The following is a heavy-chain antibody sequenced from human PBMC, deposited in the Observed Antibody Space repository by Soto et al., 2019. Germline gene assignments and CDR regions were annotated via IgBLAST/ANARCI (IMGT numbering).Heavy chain of an antibody. J-gene: IGHJ5*02. V-gene: IGHV4-59*01. Sequence: SETLSLTCTVSGGSISSYYWTWIRQPPGKGLEWIGNVYYRGNTNYNPSLRSRVTISMDTSNNEFSLSLISMTAADTAVYYCGAGGFLHWFGPWGQGTLVTVSS. CDR2: VYYRGNT. D-gene: IGHD3-16*01. CDR3: GAGGFLHWFGP. CDR1: GGSISSYY.